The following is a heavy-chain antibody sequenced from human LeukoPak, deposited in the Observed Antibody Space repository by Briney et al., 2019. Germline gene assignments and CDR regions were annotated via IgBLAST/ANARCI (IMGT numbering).Heavy chain of an antibody. CDR2: IYYSGST. D-gene: IGHD4-11*01. CDR1: GGSISSYY. J-gene: IGHJ5*02. CDR3: ARDGVYSNYPQSFLGFDP. Sequence: SETLSLTCTVSGGSISSYYWSWIRQPPGKGLEWIGYIYYSGSTNYNPSLKSRVTISVDTSKNQFSLKLSSVTAADTAVYYCARDGVYSNYPQSFLGFDPWGREPWSPSPQ. V-gene: IGHV4-59*01.